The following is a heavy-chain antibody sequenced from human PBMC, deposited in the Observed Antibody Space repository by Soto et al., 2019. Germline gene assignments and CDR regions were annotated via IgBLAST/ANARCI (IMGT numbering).Heavy chain of an antibody. Sequence: SGTLSLTCTVSGGSISSYYWSWSRQPPGKGLEWIGYIYYSGSTNYNPSLKSRVTISVDTSKNQFSLKLSSVTAADTAVYYCAKDRVYSSSWYNYYYGMDVWGQGTTVTVSS. D-gene: IGHD6-13*01. J-gene: IGHJ6*02. CDR2: IYYSGST. CDR3: AKDRVYSSSWYNYYYGMDV. CDR1: GGSISSYY. V-gene: IGHV4-59*01.